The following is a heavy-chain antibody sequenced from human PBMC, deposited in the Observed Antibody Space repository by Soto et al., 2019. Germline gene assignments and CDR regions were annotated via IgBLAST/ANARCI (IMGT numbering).Heavy chain of an antibody. V-gene: IGHV4-61*01. J-gene: IGHJ6*02. Sequence: SETLSLTCTVSGGSVSSGSYYWSWIRQPPGKGLEWIGYIYYSGSTNYNPSLKSRVTISVDTSKNQFSLKLSSVTAADTAVYYCVRDISGVTGTTNYYYYGMDVWGQGTTVTVSS. CDR2: IYYSGST. D-gene: IGHD1-7*01. CDR3: VRDISGVTGTTNYYYYGMDV. CDR1: GGSVSSGSYY.